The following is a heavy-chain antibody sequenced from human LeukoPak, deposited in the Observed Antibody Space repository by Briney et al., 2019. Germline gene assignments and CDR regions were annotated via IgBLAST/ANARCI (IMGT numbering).Heavy chain of an antibody. D-gene: IGHD3-10*01. V-gene: IGHV3-7*01. CDR3: AGSMVRGVPATYYYGMDV. CDR1: RFTFSDYY. J-gene: IGHJ6*02. Sequence: GGSLRLSCAASRFTFSDYYMSWIRQAPGKGLEWVANIKQDGSEKYYVDSVKGRFTISRDNSKNTLYLQMNSLRAEDTAVYYCAGSMVRGVPATYYYGMDVWGQGTTVTVSS. CDR2: IKQDGSEK.